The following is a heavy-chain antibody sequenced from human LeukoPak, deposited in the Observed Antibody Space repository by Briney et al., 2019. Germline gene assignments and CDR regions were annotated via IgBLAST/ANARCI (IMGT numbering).Heavy chain of an antibody. CDR1: GFTFSNAW. V-gene: IGHV3-15*01. J-gene: IGHJ4*02. D-gene: IGHD6-19*01. CDR3: TTDRWGWEIAVAARPY. CDR2: IKSKTDGGTT. Sequence: PGGSLRLSCAASGFTFSNAWMSWVRQAPGKGLEWVGRIKSKTDGGTTDYAAPVKGRFTISRDDSKNTLYLQMNSLKTEDTAVYYCTTDRWGWEIAVAARPYWGQGTLVTVSS.